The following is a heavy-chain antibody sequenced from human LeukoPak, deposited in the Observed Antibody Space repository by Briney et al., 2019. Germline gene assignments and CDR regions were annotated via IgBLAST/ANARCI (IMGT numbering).Heavy chain of an antibody. CDR1: GGSISSGGYY. CDR3: AREYCGGDCYSAGAFDI. CDR2: IYYSGST. J-gene: IGHJ3*02. V-gene: IGHV4-31*03. D-gene: IGHD2-21*02. Sequence: PSETLSLTCTVSGGSISSGGYYWSWIRQHPGKGLEWIGYIYYSGSTYYNPSLKSRVTISVDTSKNQFSLKLSSVTAADTAVYYCAREYCGGDCYSAGAFDIWGQGTMVTVS.